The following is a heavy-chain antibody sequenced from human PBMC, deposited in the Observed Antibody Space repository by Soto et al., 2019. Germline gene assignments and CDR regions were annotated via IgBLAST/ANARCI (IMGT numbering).Heavy chain of an antibody. J-gene: IGHJ6*03. CDR1: GFTFSSYA. V-gene: IGHV3-23*01. CDR2: ISGSGGST. CDR3: EKSRRTYYYYYMDV. Sequence: GGSLRLSCAASGFTFSSYAMSWVRQAPGKGLEWVSAISGSGGSTYYADSVKGRFTISRDNSKNTLYLQMNSLRAEDTAVYYCEKSRRTYYYYYMDVWGKGTTVTVSS. D-gene: IGHD2-2*01.